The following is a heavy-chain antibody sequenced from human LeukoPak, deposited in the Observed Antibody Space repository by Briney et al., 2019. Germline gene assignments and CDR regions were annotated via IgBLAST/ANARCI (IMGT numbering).Heavy chain of an antibody. CDR3: ARCAVMDDDYFDY. CDR2: IYISGST. CDR1: GGSIHNYY. Sequence: SETLSLTCTVSGGSIHNYYWSWIRQPAGKGLEWIGRIYISGSTNYNPSLKSRVTMSVDTSKNQFSLKLSSVTAADTAVYYCARCAVMDDDYFDYWGQGTLVTVSS. V-gene: IGHV4-4*07. D-gene: IGHD3-16*01. J-gene: IGHJ4*02.